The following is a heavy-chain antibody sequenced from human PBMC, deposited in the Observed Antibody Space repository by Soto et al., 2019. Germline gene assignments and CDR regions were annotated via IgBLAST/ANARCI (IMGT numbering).Heavy chain of an antibody. V-gene: IGHV3-30-3*01. CDR2: ISYDGSDK. CDR3: ARVPSP. Sequence: PGGSLRLSCAASGFTFSSYAMHWVRQAPGKGLEWVALISYDGSDKDYADSVKGRFTISRDNSRNTLFLQMNSLRAEDTAVYYCARVPSPWGQGTLVTVS. J-gene: IGHJ5*02. CDR1: GFTFSSYA.